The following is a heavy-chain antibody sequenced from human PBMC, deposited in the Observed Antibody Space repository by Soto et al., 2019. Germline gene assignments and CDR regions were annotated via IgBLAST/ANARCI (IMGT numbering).Heavy chain of an antibody. D-gene: IGHD3-3*01. J-gene: IGHJ3*02. V-gene: IGHV5-51*01. Sequence: GESLKISCKGSGYDFTTYWIGWVRQMPGKGLEWMGIIYPGHSETRYSPSFQGQVTISADKSISTAYLQWSSLKASDTAMYYCAIRTRSDIYHDAFDNWGQGTMVTVSS. CDR3: AIRTRSDIYHDAFDN. CDR2: IYPGHSET. CDR1: GYDFTTYW.